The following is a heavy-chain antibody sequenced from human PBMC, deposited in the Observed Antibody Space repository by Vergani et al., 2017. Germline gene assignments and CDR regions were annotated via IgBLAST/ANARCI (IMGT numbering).Heavy chain of an antibody. D-gene: IGHD3-3*01. CDR3: ARGRAIFGVVNTYYYYYYGMDV. V-gene: IGHV4-31*03. Sequence: QVQLQESGPGLVKPSQTLSLTCTVSGGSISSGGYYWSWIRQHPGKGLEWIGYIYYSGTTYYNPSLTSRVTISVDTSKNQFSLKLSSVTAADTAVYYCARGRAIFGVVNTYYYYYYGMDVWGQGTTVTVSS. J-gene: IGHJ6*02. CDR2: IYYSGTT. CDR1: GGSISSGGYY.